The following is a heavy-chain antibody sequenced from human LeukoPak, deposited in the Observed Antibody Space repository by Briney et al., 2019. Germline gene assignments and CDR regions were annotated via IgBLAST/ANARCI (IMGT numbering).Heavy chain of an antibody. J-gene: IGHJ4*02. CDR3: ARGISDSSGYYYFNY. V-gene: IGHV4-30-2*01. CDR2: IYHSGST. CDR1: GGSISSGGYS. D-gene: IGHD3-22*01. Sequence: SETLSLTCAVSGGSISSGGYSWSWIRQPPGKGLEWIGYIYHSGSTYYNPSLKSRVTISVDRSKNQFSLKLSSVTAADTAVYYCARGISDSSGYYYFNYWGQGTLVTVSS.